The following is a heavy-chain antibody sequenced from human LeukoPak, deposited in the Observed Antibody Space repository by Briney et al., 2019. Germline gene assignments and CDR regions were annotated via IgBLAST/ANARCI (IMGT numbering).Heavy chain of an antibody. CDR2: INPNSGGT. CDR1: GYTFTGYY. V-gene: IGHV1-2*02. J-gene: IGHJ6*03. Sequence: GASVKVSCKASGYTFTGYYMHWVRQAPGQGLEWMGWINPNSGGTNYAQKFQGRVTMTRDTSISTAYMELSRLRSDDTAVYYCARDSGIAAPVRLSYYYYYMDVWGKGTTVTVSS. CDR3: ARDSGIAAPVRLSYYYYYMDV. D-gene: IGHD6-6*01.